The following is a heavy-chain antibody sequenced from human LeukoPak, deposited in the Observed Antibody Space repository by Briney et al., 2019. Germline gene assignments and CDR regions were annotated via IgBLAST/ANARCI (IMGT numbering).Heavy chain of an antibody. CDR3: AKVSRGRNSWFGESRWYFDY. CDR2: ISGSGGST. CDR1: GFTFSSYG. D-gene: IGHD3-10*01. Sequence: PGGSLRLSCAASGFTFSSYGMSWVRQAPGKGLEWVSAISGSGGSTYYADSVKGRFTISRDNSKNTLYLQMNSLRAEDTAVYYCAKVSRGRNSWFGESRWYFDYWGQGTLVTVSS. J-gene: IGHJ4*02. V-gene: IGHV3-23*01.